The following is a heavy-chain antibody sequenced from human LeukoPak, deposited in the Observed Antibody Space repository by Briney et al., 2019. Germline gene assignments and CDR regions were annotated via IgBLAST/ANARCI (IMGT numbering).Heavy chain of an antibody. D-gene: IGHD5-18*01. V-gene: IGHV3-48*04. Sequence: PGGSLRLSCAASGFTFSTYWMSWVRQAPGKGLEWVSYISSSGNTIDYADSVKGRFTISRDNSKNSLYLQMVSLRAEDTAVYYCARLRGYSYGYGEYWGQGTLV. CDR2: ISSSGNTI. CDR1: GFTFSTYW. CDR3: ARLRGYSYGYGEY. J-gene: IGHJ4*02.